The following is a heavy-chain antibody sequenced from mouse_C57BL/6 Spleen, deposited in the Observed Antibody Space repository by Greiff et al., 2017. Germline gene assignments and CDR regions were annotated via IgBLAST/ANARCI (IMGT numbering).Heavy chain of an antibody. D-gene: IGHD1-1*01. CDR3: ERADYYGSSYGGPAWFAY. Sequence: DVMLVESGGGLVKPGGSLKLSCAASGFTFSSYAMSWVRQTPEKRLEWVATISDGGSYTYYPDNVKGRFTISRDNAKNNLYLQMSHLKSEDTAMYYCERADYYGSSYGGPAWFAYWGQGTLVTVSA. CDR2: ISDGGSYT. J-gene: IGHJ3*01. CDR1: GFTFSSYA. V-gene: IGHV5-4*03.